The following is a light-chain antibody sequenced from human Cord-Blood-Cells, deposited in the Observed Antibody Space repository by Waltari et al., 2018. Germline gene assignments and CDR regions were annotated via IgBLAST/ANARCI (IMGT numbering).Light chain of an antibody. CDR1: QSVSSSY. J-gene: IGKJ1*01. V-gene: IGKV3-20*01. CDR2: GAS. CDR3: QQYGSSPRT. Sequence: EIVLTQSPGTLSLFPGERATLSCRASQSVSSSYLAGYQQKPGQAPRLLIYGASSRATGIPDRFSGSGSGTDFTLTISRLEPEDFAVYYCQQYGSSPRTFGQGTKVEIK.